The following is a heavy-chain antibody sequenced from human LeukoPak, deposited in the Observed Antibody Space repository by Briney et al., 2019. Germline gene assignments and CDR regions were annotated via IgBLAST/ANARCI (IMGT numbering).Heavy chain of an antibody. V-gene: IGHV3-66*01. J-gene: IGHJ6*02. CDR2: IYRGGST. CDR3: ARVGNSNRYGMDV. CDR1: GFNVSSNY. D-gene: IGHD4-23*01. Sequence: PGGSLRLSCAAPGFNVSSNYMSWVRQAPGKGLEWVSVIYRGGSTYYAGSVKGRFIISRDNSKNTLYLQMNSLRTEDTGAYYCARVGNSNRYGMDVWGQGTTVTVSS.